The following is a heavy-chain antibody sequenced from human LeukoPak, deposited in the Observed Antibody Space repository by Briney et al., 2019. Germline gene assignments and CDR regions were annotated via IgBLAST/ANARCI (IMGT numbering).Heavy chain of an antibody. CDR3: ASELPPTAMVQGHTGWFDP. CDR1: GFTFSSYS. Sequence: GGSLRLSCAASGFTFSSYSMNWVRQAPGKGLEWVSSISSRRSYIYYADSVKGRFTISRDNAQNSLYLQMNSLRAEDTAVYYCASELPPTAMVQGHTGWFDPWGQGTLVTVSS. V-gene: IGHV3-21*01. CDR2: ISSRRSYI. J-gene: IGHJ5*02. D-gene: IGHD5-18*01.